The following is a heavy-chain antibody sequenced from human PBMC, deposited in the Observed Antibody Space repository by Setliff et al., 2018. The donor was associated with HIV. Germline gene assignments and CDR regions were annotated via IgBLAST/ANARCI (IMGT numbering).Heavy chain of an antibody. J-gene: IGHJ6*03. CDR1: GFTFSNFA. V-gene: IGHV3-30*02. CDR2: IQYDGKRI. D-gene: IGHD2-15*01. Sequence: GGSLRLSCAASGFTFSNFAMSWVRLTPGKGLEWVAFIQYDGKRIYYGESVNGRFTISRDNPKNTLYLQMNSLRPEDTAVYYCAKDRSVRDYNYHYLDVWGKGTTVTVSS. CDR3: AKDRSVRDYNYHYLDV.